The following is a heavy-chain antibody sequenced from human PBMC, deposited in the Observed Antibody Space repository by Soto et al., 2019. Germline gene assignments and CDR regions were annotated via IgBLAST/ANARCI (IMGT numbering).Heavy chain of an antibody. CDR2: ISAYNGNT. CDR1: GYTFTSYG. CDR3: ARVNYYDSSVYPGGGTSRTFDI. D-gene: IGHD3-22*01. J-gene: IGHJ3*02. V-gene: IGHV1-18*01. Sequence: ASVKVSCKASGYTFTSYGISWVRQAPGQGLEWMGWISAYNGNTNYAQKLQGRVTMTTDTSTSTAFMELRSLRFDDTAVYYCARVNYYDSSVYPGGGTSRTFDIWG.